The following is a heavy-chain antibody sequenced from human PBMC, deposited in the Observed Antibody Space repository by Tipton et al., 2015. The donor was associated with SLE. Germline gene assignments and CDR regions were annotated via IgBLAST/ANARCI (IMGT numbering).Heavy chain of an antibody. CDR2: IYTSGST. V-gene: IGHV4-4*07. J-gene: IGHJ4*02. CDR3: AREGNYYDSSGPIDYFDH. D-gene: IGHD3-22*01. Sequence: TLSLTCTVSGGSISSYYWSWIRQPAGKGLEWIGRIYTSGSTNYNPPLKSRVTMSVDTSKNQFSLKLSSVTAADTAVYYCAREGNYYDSSGPIDYFDHWGQGTLVTVSS. CDR1: GGSISSYY.